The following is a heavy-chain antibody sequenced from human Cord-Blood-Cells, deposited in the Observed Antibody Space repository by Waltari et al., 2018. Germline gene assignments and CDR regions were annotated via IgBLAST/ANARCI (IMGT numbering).Heavy chain of an antibody. CDR2: IYHSGST. V-gene: IGHV4-4*02. J-gene: IGHJ6*02. D-gene: IGHD6-13*01. CDR1: SSSNW. CDR3: ARGQQLVLYYYYGMDV. Sequence: SSSNWWSWVRQPPGKGLEWIGEIYHSGSTNYNPSLKSRVTISVDKSKNQFSLKLSSVTAAGTAVYYCARGQQLVLYYYYGMDVWGQGTTVTVSS.